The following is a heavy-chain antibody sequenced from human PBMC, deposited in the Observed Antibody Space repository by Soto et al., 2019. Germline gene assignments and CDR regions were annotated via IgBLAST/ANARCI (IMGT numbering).Heavy chain of an antibody. CDR2: ISGSGGST. V-gene: IGHV3-23*01. CDR1: GFTFSSYA. Sequence: EVQLLESGGGLVQPGGSLRLSCAASGFTFSSYAMSWVRQAPGKGLEWVSAISGSGGSTYYADSVKGRFTISRDNSKNPMYLQMNSLSTEDTVVNDCAKELGMTTDDAFNIWGQGTMVTVSS. D-gene: IGHD4-17*01. CDR3: AKELGMTTDDAFNI. J-gene: IGHJ3*02.